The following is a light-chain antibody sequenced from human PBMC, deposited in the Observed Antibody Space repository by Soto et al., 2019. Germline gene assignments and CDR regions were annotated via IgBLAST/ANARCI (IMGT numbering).Light chain of an antibody. CDR1: SSDVGSYNL. CDR2: EGS. V-gene: IGLV2-23*01. Sequence: QSALTQLAFVSGSPGQSFTISCTGTSSDVGSYNLVSWYQQHPGKAPKLMIYEGSKRPSGVSNRFSGSKSGNTASLTISGLQAEDEADYYCCSYAGSTTLVFGGGTKLTVL. CDR3: CSYAGSTTLV. J-gene: IGLJ2*01.